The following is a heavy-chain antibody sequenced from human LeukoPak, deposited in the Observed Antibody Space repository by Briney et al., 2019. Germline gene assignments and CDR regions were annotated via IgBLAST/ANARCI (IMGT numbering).Heavy chain of an antibody. Sequence: GGSLRLSCAASGFTFSSYAMHWVRQAPGKGLEWVAVISYDGSNKYYADSVKGRFTISRDNSKNTLYLQMNSLRAEDTAVYYCARDHPGIAAAGSFDYWGQGTLVTVSS. V-gene: IGHV3-30-3*01. CDR1: GFTFSSYA. CDR3: ARDHPGIAAAGSFDY. D-gene: IGHD6-13*01. J-gene: IGHJ4*02. CDR2: ISYDGSNK.